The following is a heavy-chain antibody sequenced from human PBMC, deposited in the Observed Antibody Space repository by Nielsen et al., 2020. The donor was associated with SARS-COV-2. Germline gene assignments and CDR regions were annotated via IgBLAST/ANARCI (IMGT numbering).Heavy chain of an antibody. CDR1: GFTSGDAI. CDR2: IRSKTNNYET. V-gene: IGHV3-73*01. D-gene: IGHD2-21*01. CDR3: KHYYDMDV. Sequence: GGSLRLSCAASGFTSGDAIIHWVRQASGKGLEWVGRIRSKTNNYETSYAASVKGRFTISRDESKNMAYLQMSRLKTDDTAVYYCKHYYDMDVWGQGTTVTVSS. J-gene: IGHJ6*02.